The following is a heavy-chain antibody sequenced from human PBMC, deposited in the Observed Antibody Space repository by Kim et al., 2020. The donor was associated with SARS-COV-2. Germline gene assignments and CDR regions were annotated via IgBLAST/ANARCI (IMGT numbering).Heavy chain of an antibody. CDR1: GYTFTSYD. Sequence: ASVKVSCKASGYTFTSYDINWVRQATGQGLEWMGWMNPNSGNTGYAQKFQGRVTMTRNTSISTAYMELSSLRSEDTAVYYCARGRSSSGWYGMDYYYGMDVWGQGTTVTVSS. CDR3: ARGRSSSGWYGMDYYYGMDV. CDR2: MNPNSGNT. V-gene: IGHV1-8*01. J-gene: IGHJ6*02. D-gene: IGHD6-19*01.